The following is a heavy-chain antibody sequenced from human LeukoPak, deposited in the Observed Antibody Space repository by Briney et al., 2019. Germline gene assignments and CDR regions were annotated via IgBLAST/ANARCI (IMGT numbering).Heavy chain of an antibody. D-gene: IGHD4-11*01. Sequence: PGGSLRLSCAASEFTFSVYTINWVRQAPGKGLEWVSSISSSSSYIYYADSVKGRFTISRDNAKNSLSLQMDSLRAEDTAVYYCARGHSSYGDYFDYWGQGTLVTVSS. CDR1: EFTFSVYT. CDR3: ARGHSSYGDYFDY. V-gene: IGHV3-21*01. CDR2: ISSSSSYI. J-gene: IGHJ4*02.